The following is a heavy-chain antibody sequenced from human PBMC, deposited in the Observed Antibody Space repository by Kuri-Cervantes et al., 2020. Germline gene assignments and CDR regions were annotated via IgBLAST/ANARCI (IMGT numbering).Heavy chain of an antibody. D-gene: IGHD3-3*01. V-gene: IGHV4-34*01. CDR1: GGSFSGYY. J-gene: IGHJ6*03. Sequence: SETLSLTCAVYGGSFSGYYWSWIRQPPGKGLEWIGEINHSGSTNYNPSLKSRVTISVDTSKNQFSLKLSSVTAADTAVYYCARGRTEWPSALYYMDVWGKGTTVTVSS. CDR3: ARGRTEWPSALYYMDV. CDR2: INHSGST.